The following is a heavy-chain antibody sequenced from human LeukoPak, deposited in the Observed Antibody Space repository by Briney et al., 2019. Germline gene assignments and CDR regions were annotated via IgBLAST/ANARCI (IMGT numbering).Heavy chain of an antibody. D-gene: IGHD3-9*01. CDR3: ARGADSGYSSDN. V-gene: IGHV3-48*04. Sequence: GGSLRLSCAASGFTFSSYSMNWVRQAPGKGLEGVSYISSSSSTIYYADSVKGRFTISRDNAKNTLYLQMNSLRAEDTAVYYCARGADSGYSSDNWGQGTLVSVSS. CDR2: ISSSSSTI. J-gene: IGHJ4*02. CDR1: GFTFSSYS.